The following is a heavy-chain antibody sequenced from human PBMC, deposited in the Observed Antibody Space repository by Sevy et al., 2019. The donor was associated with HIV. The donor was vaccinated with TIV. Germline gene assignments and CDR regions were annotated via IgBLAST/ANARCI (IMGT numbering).Heavy chain of an antibody. CDR3: ARDAGYSVNWYPRFDP. J-gene: IGHJ5*02. CDR2: ISYDGSHK. D-gene: IGHD6-13*01. V-gene: IGHV3-30*03. Sequence: GGSLRLSCAASGFTFSDYYMSWIRQAPGKGLEWVAVISYDGSHKYYADSVKGRFTISRDDSKSSLYLQMNTLRAEDTAVYYCARDAGYSVNWYPRFDPWGQGTLVTVSS. CDR1: GFTFSDYY.